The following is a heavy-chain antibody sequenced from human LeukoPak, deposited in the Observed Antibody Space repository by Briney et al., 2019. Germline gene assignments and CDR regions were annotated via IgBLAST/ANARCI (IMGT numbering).Heavy chain of an antibody. CDR3: AGRYCSSTSCYNFDY. D-gene: IGHD2-2*02. V-gene: IGHV5-51*01. CDR2: IYPGDSDT. CDR1: GYSFTSYW. Sequence: GESLKISCKGSGYSFTSYWIGWVRQMPGKGLEWMGIIYPGDSDTRYSPSFQGQVTISADKSISTAYLQWSSLKASDTAMYYCAGRYCSSTSCYNFDYWGQGTLVTVSS. J-gene: IGHJ4*02.